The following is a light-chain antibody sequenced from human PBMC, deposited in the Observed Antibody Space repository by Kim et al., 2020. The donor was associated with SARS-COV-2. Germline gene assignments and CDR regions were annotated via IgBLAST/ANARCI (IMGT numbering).Light chain of an antibody. V-gene: IGKV1-5*01. J-gene: IGKJ1*01. Sequence: GDRVTITCRASQSISSWSAWYQQKPGKAPKLLIYYASSLERGVPSRFSGSGSGTEFTLPISSLQPVDVATYYYQQYNSNSPWTFGQGTKVDIK. CDR3: QQYNSNSPWT. CDR1: QSISSW. CDR2: YAS.